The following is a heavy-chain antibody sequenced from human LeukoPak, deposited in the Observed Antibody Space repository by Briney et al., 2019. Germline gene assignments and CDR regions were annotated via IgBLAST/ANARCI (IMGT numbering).Heavy chain of an antibody. CDR2: IYYSGRT. CDR3: ARVLVVPAAIDWFDP. V-gene: IGHV4-30-4*08. D-gene: IGHD2-2*01. Sequence: PSQTLSLTCTVSGGSISSGDYYWSWIRQPPGKGLEWMGYIYYSGRTAYNPSLKSRVTISVDTSKNQFSLKLSSVTAADTAVYYCARVLVVPAAIDWFDPWGQGTLVTVSS. CDR1: GGSISSGDYY. J-gene: IGHJ5*02.